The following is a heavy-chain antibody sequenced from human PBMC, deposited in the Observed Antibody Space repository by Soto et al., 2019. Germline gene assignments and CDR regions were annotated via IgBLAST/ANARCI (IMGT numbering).Heavy chain of an antibody. D-gene: IGHD6-19*01. J-gene: IGHJ1*01. Sequence: EVLLLESGGGLVQPGGSLRLSCAASGFTFSSYAMSWVRQAPGKGLEWVSGISGSGDSTYYADSVKGRFTISRDNSKNTLYLQMNSLRAEATAVYYCVKGVPGIAVAGTGYFQHWGQGTLVTVSS. CDR2: ISGSGDST. V-gene: IGHV3-23*01. CDR1: GFTFSSYA. CDR3: VKGVPGIAVAGTGYFQH.